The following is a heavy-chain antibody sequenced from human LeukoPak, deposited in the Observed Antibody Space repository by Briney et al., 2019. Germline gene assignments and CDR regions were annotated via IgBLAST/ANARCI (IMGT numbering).Heavy chain of an antibody. V-gene: IGHV1-69*05. D-gene: IGHD2-15*01. Sequence: SVKVSCKASGGTFSSYAISWVRQAPGQGLEWMGRIIPIFGTANYAQKFQGRVTITTDESTSTAYMELSSMRSEDTAVYYCAREYCSGGSCYPNWFDPWGQGTLVTVSS. CDR2: IIPIFGTA. CDR3: AREYCSGGSCYPNWFDP. J-gene: IGHJ5*02. CDR1: GGTFSSYA.